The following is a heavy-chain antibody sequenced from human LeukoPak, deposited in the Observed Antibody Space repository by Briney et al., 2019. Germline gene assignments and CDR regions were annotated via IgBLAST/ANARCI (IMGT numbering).Heavy chain of an antibody. CDR1: GFTFHTSA. Sequence: SVKVSCKASGFTFHTSAMQWVRQARGQRLEWIGWIVLGSGNTVYSHKFHDRVIITSDMSTSTVYMELDSLGSEDTAVYYCAAQRGASLHDFWSTRLFDPWGQGTLVTVSS. CDR2: IVLGSGNT. V-gene: IGHV1-58*02. CDR3: AAQRGASLHDFWSTRLFDP. J-gene: IGHJ5*02. D-gene: IGHD3-3*01.